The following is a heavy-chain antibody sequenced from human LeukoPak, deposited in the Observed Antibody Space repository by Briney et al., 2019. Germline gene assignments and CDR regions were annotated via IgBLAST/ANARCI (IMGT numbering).Heavy chain of an antibody. CDR2: ISAYNGNT. CDR1: GYTFTSYG. D-gene: IGHD3-16*02. V-gene: IGHV1-18*01. CDR3: ARTADLYDYVWGSYRQTLMDA. Sequence: ASVKVSCKASGYTFTSYGISWVRQAPGQGLEWMGWISAYNGNTNYAQKLQGRVTMTTDTSTSTAYMELRSLRSDDTAVYYCARTADLYDYVWGSYRQTLMDAWGKGTTVTVSS. J-gene: IGHJ6*03.